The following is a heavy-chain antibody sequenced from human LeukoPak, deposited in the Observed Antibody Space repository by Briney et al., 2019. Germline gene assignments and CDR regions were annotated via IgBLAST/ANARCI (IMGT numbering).Heavy chain of an antibody. V-gene: IGHV3-15*01. Sequence: GGSLRLSCAASGFTFSNAWMSWVRQAPGKGLEWAGRIKSKTDGGTTDYAAPVKGRFTISRDDSKNTLYLQMNSLKTEDTAVYYCIGDSSGYSVYWGQGTLVTVSS. D-gene: IGHD3-22*01. J-gene: IGHJ4*02. CDR1: GFTFSNAW. CDR2: IKSKTDGGTT. CDR3: IGDSSGYSVY.